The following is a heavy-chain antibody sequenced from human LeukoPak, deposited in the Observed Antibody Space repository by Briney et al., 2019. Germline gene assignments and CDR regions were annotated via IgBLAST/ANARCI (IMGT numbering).Heavy chain of an antibody. D-gene: IGHD5-18*01. V-gene: IGHV3-30*03. CDR1: GFSFSSFG. CDR3: ARNGYSYGSLDYFDY. CDR2: ISYAGSSK. Sequence: GGSLRLSCAASGFSFSSFGMHWVRQAPGKGLEWVAVISYAGSSKLYADSVKGRFTLSRDNSKNTLYLQMNSLSAEDTAVYYCARNGYSYGSLDYFDYWGQGTLVTVSS. J-gene: IGHJ4*01.